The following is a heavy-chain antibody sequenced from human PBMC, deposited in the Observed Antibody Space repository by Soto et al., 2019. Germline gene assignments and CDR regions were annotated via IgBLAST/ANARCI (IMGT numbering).Heavy chain of an antibody. Sequence: VSVKVSCEASGYTFFVYFIEWVRQPPGQGRERIGSISPSSGQTTYPRTLQGRVTMTRDTSISTAYMDLITLRSDDTAIYYCVRGLKWRDLDYWGQGTPGTVSS. CDR1: GYTFFVYF. CDR2: ISPSSGQT. V-gene: IGHV1-2*02. D-gene: IGHD2-15*01. J-gene: IGHJ4*02. CDR3: VRGLKWRDLDY.